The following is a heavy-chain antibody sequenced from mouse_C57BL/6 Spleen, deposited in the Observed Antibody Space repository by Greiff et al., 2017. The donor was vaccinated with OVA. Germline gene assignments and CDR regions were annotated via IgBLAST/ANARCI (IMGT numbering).Heavy chain of an antibody. Sequence: VKLQESGAELARPGASVKMSCKASGYTFTSYTMHWVKQRPGQGLEWIGYINPSSGYTKYNQKFKDKATLTADKSSSTAYMQLSSLTSEDSAVYYCARTYYSNRYYFDYWGQGTTLTVSS. V-gene: IGHV1-4*01. D-gene: IGHD2-5*01. CDR3: ARTYYSNRYYFDY. J-gene: IGHJ2*01. CDR2: INPSSGYT. CDR1: GYTFTSYT.